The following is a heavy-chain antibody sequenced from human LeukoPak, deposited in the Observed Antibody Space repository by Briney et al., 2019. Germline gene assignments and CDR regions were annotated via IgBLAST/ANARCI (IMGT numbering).Heavy chain of an antibody. J-gene: IGHJ4*02. CDR1: GYTFTGYY. V-gene: IGHV1-2*02. CDR3: ARDHYCSGGSCYWRFDY. D-gene: IGHD2-15*01. CDR2: INPNSGGT. Sequence: ASVKVSCKASGYTFTGYYMHWVRQAPGQGLEWMGWINPNSGGTNYAQKFQGRVTMTRDTSISTAYMELSRLRSDDTAVYYCARDHYCSGGSCYWRFDYWGQATLVTVSS.